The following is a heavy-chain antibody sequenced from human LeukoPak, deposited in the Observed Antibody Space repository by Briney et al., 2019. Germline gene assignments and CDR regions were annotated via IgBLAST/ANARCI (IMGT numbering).Heavy chain of an antibody. CDR1: GGSISSYY. V-gene: IGHV4-59*08. D-gene: IGHD6-13*01. J-gene: IGHJ4*02. CDR2: IYYSGST. Sequence: PSETLSLTCTVSGGSISSYYWSWIRQPPGKGLEWIGYIYYSGSTNYNPSLKSRVTISVDTSKKQFSLKLSSVTATDTAIYYCARHPRGSSWNFDYWGQGILVTVSS. CDR3: ARHPRGSSWNFDY.